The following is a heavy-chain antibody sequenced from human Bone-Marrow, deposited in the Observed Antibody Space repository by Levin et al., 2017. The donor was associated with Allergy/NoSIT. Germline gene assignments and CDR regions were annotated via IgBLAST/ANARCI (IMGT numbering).Heavy chain of an antibody. D-gene: IGHD6-13*01. Sequence: GESLKISCEASGFTFNSYWMTWVRQAPGKGLEWVANIKQDGSEKYYVDSVKGRFTVSRDNAKNLLYLHMNSLRVEDTAVYYCASLWQQLVLGYGTDVWGQGTTVTVSS. V-gene: IGHV3-7*01. CDR1: GFTFNSYW. CDR2: IKQDGSEK. CDR3: ASLWQQLVLGYGTDV. J-gene: IGHJ6*02.